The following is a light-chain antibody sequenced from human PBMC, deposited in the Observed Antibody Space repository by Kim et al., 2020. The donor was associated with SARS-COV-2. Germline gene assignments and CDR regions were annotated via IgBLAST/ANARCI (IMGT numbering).Light chain of an antibody. Sequence: EIVLTQSPGTLSLSPGERATLSCRASQSVNSRYLAWYQQKPGQAPRLFIYDASNRATGIPDRFSGSGSGTDFTLTISRLEPEDFAVYYCQQYSSLPGTFGQGTKVDIK. J-gene: IGKJ1*01. CDR2: DAS. CDR1: QSVNSRY. CDR3: QQYSSLPGT. V-gene: IGKV3-20*01.